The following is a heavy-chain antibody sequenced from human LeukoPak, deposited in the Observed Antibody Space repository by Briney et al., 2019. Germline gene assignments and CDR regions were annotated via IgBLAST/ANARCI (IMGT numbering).Heavy chain of an antibody. CDR1: VFTFSSYS. D-gene: IGHD2-15*01. Sequence: GGSLRLSCAASVFTFSSYSMNWVRQAPGKGLEWVSSISSSIYYADSLKGRFTISRDNAKNSLYLQMNSLRAEDTAVYYCARDYCSGGSCYSVDYWGQGTLVTVSS. CDR3: ARDYCSGGSCYSVDY. CDR2: ISSSI. J-gene: IGHJ4*02. V-gene: IGHV3-21*01.